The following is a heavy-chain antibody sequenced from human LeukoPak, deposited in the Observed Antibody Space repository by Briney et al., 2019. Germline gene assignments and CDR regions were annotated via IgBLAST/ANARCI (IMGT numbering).Heavy chain of an antibody. CDR1: GFTFSGSA. CDR3: TRRSGDDSRGYYDY. Sequence: GGSLRLSCAASGFTFSGSAMHWVRQASGKGLEWIGRIRSKVNNYATAYAASVKGRFTISRDESKNTAYLQMNSLKTEDTAVYYCTRRSGDDSRGYYDYWGQGTLVTVSS. J-gene: IGHJ4*02. V-gene: IGHV3-73*01. CDR2: IRSKVNNYAT. D-gene: IGHD3-22*01.